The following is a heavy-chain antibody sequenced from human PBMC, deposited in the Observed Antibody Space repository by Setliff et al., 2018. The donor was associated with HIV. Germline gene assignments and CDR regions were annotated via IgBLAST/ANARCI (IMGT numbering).Heavy chain of an antibody. J-gene: IGHJ2*01. CDR2: INSDGSST. D-gene: IGHD5-18*01. V-gene: IGHV3-74*01. Sequence: LRLSCAASGFTFSSYWMYWVRQAPGKGLVWVSRINSDGSSTSYADSVKGRFTISRDNAKNTLFLQMNSLRAEDTAVYYCARDVKGYIYGSTYWHFDLWGRGTLVTVSS. CDR1: GFTFSSYW. CDR3: ARDVKGYIYGSTYWHFDL.